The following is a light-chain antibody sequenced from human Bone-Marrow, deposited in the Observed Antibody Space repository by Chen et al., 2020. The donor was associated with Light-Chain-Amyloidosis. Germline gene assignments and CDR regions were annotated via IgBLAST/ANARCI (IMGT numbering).Light chain of an antibody. J-gene: IGLJ3*02. CDR2: DYS. CDR3: QVWDRSSDRPV. Sequence: SYVLTQPSSVSVAPGQTATIACGGNNIGSTSVHWYQQTPGQAPLLVVYDYSSRPSGIPERLSGSNSGNTATLTISRVEAGDEADYSCQVWDRSSDRPVFGGGTKLTVL. V-gene: IGLV3-21*02. CDR1: NIGSTS.